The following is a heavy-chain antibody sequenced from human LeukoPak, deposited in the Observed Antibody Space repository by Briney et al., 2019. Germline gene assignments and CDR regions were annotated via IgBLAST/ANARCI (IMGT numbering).Heavy chain of an antibody. D-gene: IGHD2/OR15-2a*01. CDR1: GFTFSAYN. CDR2: ISSSSNYI. Sequence: PGGSLRLSCVTSGFTFSAYNMNWVRQAPGKGLEWVSCISSSSNYIYYADSVKGRFTISRDNAKNSLYLQMNSLRAEDTAVYYCARVSFCPRCHFDYWGQGTLVTVSS. J-gene: IGHJ4*02. CDR3: ARVSFCPRCHFDY. V-gene: IGHV3-21*01.